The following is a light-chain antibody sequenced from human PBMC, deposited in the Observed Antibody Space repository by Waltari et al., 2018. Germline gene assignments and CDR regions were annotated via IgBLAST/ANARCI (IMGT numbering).Light chain of an antibody. J-gene: IGLJ2*01. CDR3: QSYDSSLSGYVV. CDR1: SSNIGAGSD. CDR2: GNS. V-gene: IGLV1-40*01. Sequence: QSVLTQPPSVSGAPGQRVTISCPGISSNIGAGSDVHWDQQLPGTAPKLLIYGNSNRPSGVPDRFSGSKSGTSASLAITGLQAEDEADYYCQSYDSSLSGYVVFGGGTKLTVL.